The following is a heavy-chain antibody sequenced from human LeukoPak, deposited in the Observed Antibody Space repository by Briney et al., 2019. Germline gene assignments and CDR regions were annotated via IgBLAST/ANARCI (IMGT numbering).Heavy chain of an antibody. Sequence: GGCLRLSCAASGFTFSSYGMHWVRQAPGKGLEWVAHIKYDGSATHYVDSVKGRFTTSRDNAKNSMYLQMGSLRAEDTAVYYCARWPDSRATRAEGGNSWGQGTLVTVSS. CDR1: GFTFSSYG. V-gene: IGHV3-7*01. CDR3: ARWPDSRATRAEGGNS. J-gene: IGHJ4*02. CDR2: IKYDGSAT. D-gene: IGHD1-26*01.